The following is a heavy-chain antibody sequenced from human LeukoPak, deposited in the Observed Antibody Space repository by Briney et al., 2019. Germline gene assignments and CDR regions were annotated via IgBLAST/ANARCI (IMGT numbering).Heavy chain of an antibody. CDR3: SRENGAFSPFGY. CDR2: ISLTGLT. Sequence: SETLSLTCGVSGGSISNTNWWSWVRQPPGQGLEWIGEISLTGLTHYNPSLESRVTGSLDKAKNQPSLNLTSVTAADTAVYYCSRENGAFSPFGYWGQGILVTVLS. D-gene: IGHD2-8*01. J-gene: IGHJ4*02. CDR1: GGSISNTNW. V-gene: IGHV4-4*02.